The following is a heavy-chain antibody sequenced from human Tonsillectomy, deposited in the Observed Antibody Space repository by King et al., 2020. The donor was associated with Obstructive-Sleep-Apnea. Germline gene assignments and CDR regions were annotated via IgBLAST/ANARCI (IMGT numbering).Heavy chain of an antibody. CDR3: ARMTLSYYYDNSGQAPIDVFDI. CDR1: GFSLNTRGIC. CDR2: IDWDDDK. D-gene: IGHD3-22*01. V-gene: IGHV2-70*15. J-gene: IGHJ3*02. Sequence: QVTLKESGPALVKRTQTLTLTCTFSGFSLNTRGICVNWIRQPPGKALEWLARIDWDDDKNYNPSLKTRLTISKDTSKNQVVLTMTNMDPEDTATYYCARMTLSYYYDNSGQAPIDVFDIWGQGTMVTVSS.